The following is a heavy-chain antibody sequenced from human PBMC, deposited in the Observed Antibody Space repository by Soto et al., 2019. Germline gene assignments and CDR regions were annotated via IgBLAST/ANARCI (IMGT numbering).Heavy chain of an antibody. J-gene: IGHJ6*02. CDR3: ASATYTTSILGLVISPDYGMDV. D-gene: IGHD3-3*01. CDR2: IIPIFGTA. CDR1: GGTFSSYA. V-gene: IGHV1-69*13. Sequence: ASVMVSFKASGGTFSSYAITWVRQAPGQGLESMGGIIPIFGTANYAQKFQGRVTMTADESTSTVYMELSSLRSEDTAVYYCASATYTTSILGLVISPDYGMDVWGQGTTGSVSS.